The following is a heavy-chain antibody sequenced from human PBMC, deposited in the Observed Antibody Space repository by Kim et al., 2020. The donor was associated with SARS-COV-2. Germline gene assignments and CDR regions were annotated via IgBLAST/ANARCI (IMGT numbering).Heavy chain of an antibody. CDR1: GGTFSSYA. CDR3: ARCGTPGRSYYDSSGYSPLCAFDI. J-gene: IGHJ3*02. CDR2: IIPIFGTA. V-gene: IGHV1-69*06. D-gene: IGHD3-22*01. Sequence: SVKVSCKASGGTFSSYAISWVRQAPGQGLEWMGGIIPIFGTANYAQKFQGRVTITADKSTSTAYMELSSLRSEDTAVYYCARCGTPGRSYYDSSGYSPLCAFDIWGQGTMVTVSS.